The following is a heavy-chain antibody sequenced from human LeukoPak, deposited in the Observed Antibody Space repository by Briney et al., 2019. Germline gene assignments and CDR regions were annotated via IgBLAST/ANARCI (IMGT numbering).Heavy chain of an antibody. D-gene: IGHD6-19*01. J-gene: IGHJ4*02. CDR2: ISAFNGKT. V-gene: IGHV1-18*01. Sequence: ASVKVSCKASGYTFNNYGISWVRQAPGQAPGQGLEWMGWISAFNGKTNYAQKLQGRLTMTTDTSTNTAYMELRSLRSDDTAMYYCARDGESSGWFSPFDYWGQGTLVTVSS. CDR1: GYTFNNYG. CDR3: ARDGESSGWFSPFDY.